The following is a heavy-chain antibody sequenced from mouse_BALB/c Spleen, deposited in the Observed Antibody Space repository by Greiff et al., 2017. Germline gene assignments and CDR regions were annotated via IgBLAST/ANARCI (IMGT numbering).Heavy chain of an antibody. CDR1: GYTFTSYY. V-gene: IGHV1S81*02. Sequence: QVQLQQPGAELVKPGASVKLSCKASGYTFTSYYMYWVKQRPGQGLEWIGGINPSNGGTNFNEKFKSKATLTVDKSSSTAYMQLSSLTSEDSAVYYCARGGDGYWYFDVWGAGTTVTVSS. CDR3: ARGGDGYWYFDV. CDR2: INPSNGGT. J-gene: IGHJ1*01. D-gene: IGHD2-3*01.